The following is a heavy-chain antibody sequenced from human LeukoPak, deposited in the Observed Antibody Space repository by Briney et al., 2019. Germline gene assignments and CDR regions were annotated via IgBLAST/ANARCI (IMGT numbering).Heavy chain of an antibody. CDR1: GFTFGSYS. Sequence: GGSLRLSCAASGFTFGSYSMNWVRQAPGKGLEWVSSISSSSSYIYYADSVKGRFTISRDNAKNSLYLQMNSLRAEDTAVYYCARSGSGSYYIFGRRKNYFDYWGQGTLVTVSS. J-gene: IGHJ4*02. CDR3: ARSGSGSYYIFGRRKNYFDY. D-gene: IGHD3-10*01. V-gene: IGHV3-21*01. CDR2: ISSSSSYI.